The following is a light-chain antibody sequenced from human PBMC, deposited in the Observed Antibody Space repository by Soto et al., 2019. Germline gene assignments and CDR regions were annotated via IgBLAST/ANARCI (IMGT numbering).Light chain of an antibody. V-gene: IGKV3-15*01. J-gene: IGKJ1*01. CDR1: QSVSIN. CDR3: QQYNKWPLT. Sequence: EIVMTQSPATLSLSPGERATLSCRASQSVSINLAWYHQKPGQAPRLLIYGASTRATGVPARFSGSGSGTEFTLTISSPQSEDFAVYYCQQYNKWPLTFGQGTKVEIK. CDR2: GAS.